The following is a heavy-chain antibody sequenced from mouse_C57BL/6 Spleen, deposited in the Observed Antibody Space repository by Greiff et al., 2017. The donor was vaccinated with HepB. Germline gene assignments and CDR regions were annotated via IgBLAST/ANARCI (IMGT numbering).Heavy chain of an antibody. V-gene: IGHV1-53*01. CDR3: ARSYYGSSLDY. Sequence: QVHVKQSGTELVKPGASVKLSCKASGYTFTSYWMHWVKQRPGQGLEWIGNINPSNGGTNYNEKFKSKATLTVDKSSSTAYMQLSSLTSEDSAVYYCARSYYGSSLDYWGQGTSVTVSS. CDR2: INPSNGGT. CDR1: GYTFTSYW. D-gene: IGHD1-1*01. J-gene: IGHJ4*01.